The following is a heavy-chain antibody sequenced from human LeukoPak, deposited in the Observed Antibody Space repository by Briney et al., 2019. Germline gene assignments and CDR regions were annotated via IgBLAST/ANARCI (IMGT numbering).Heavy chain of an antibody. V-gene: IGHV4-30-4*01. CDR2: IYYSGST. D-gene: IGHD3-9*01. Sequence: SQTLSLTCTVSGGSISSGDYYWSWIRQPPGKGLEWIGYIYYSGSTYYNPSLKSRVTISVDTSKNQFSLKLSSVTAADTAVYYCARHPSSYDILTGFFDYWGQGTLVTVSS. CDR1: GGSISSGDYY. J-gene: IGHJ4*02. CDR3: ARHPSSYDILTGFFDY.